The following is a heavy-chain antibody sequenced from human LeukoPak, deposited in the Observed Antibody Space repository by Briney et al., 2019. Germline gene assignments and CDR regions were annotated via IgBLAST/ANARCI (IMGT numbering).Heavy chain of an antibody. Sequence: SETLSLTCTVSGGSISSYYWSWIRQPPGKGLKWIGNIYYSGYTTYSPSLRSRVTISVDTSKNQFSLKLSSVTAADTAVYYCARDGAAVGMCMDVWGKGTTVIVSS. J-gene: IGHJ6*03. CDR3: ARDGAAVGMCMDV. CDR2: IYYSGYT. V-gene: IGHV4-59*01. CDR1: GGSISSYY. D-gene: IGHD6-13*01.